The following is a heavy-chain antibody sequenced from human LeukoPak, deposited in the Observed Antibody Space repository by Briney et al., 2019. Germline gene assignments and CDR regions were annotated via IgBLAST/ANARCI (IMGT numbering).Heavy chain of an antibody. CDR3: ARDPPGYYDFWSGYESSFWFDH. J-gene: IGHJ5*02. CDR2: INPSGGST. Sequence: ASVKVSCKASGSTFTSYYMHWVRQAPGQGLEWMGIINPSGGSTSYAQKFQGRVTMTRGTSTSTVYMELSSLRSEDTAVYYCARDPPGYYDFWSGYESSFWFDHWGQGTLVTVSS. CDR1: GSTFTSYY. D-gene: IGHD3-3*01. V-gene: IGHV1-46*01.